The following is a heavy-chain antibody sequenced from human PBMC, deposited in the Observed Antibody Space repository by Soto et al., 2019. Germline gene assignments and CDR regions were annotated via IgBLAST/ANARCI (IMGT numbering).Heavy chain of an antibody. J-gene: IGHJ6*02. CDR2: IWYDGSNK. D-gene: IGHD2-2*01. CDR1: GFTFSSYG. Sequence: PGGSLRLSCAASGFTFSSYGMHWVRQAPGKGLEWVAVIWYDGSNKYYADSVKGRFTISRDNSKNTLYLQMNSLRAEDTAVYYCARDWGYCTSTSCYDFYYYGMDVWGQGTTVTVSS. V-gene: IGHV3-33*01. CDR3: ARDWGYCTSTSCYDFYYYGMDV.